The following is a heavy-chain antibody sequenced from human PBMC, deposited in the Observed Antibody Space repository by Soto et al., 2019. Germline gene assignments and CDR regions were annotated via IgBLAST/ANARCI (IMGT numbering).Heavy chain of an antibody. V-gene: IGHV1-3*01. CDR2: TNAGNGNT. CDR1: GYTFTSYA. CDR3: ARGRVYSSSYAFDI. Sequence: GASVKVSCKASGYTFTSYAMHWVRQAPGQRLEWMGWTNAGNGNTKYSQKFQGRVTITRDTSASTAYMELSSLRSEDTAVYYCARGRVYSSSYAFDIWGQGTMVTVSS. D-gene: IGHD6-6*01. J-gene: IGHJ3*02.